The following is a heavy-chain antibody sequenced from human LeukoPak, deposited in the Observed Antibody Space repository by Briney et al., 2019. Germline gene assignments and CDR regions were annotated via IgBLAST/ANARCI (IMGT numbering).Heavy chain of an antibody. CDR2: TSYDESNK. CDR1: GFTFSSYA. V-gene: IGHV3-30*04. Sequence: GGSLRLSCAASGFTFSSYAMHWVRQAPGKGLEWVAVTSYDESNKYHADSVRGRFTISRDNSKNTLYLQMNSLRGEDTAVYYCARARSSWYGSGITVAGAFDYWGQGPWSPSPQ. CDR3: ARARSSWYGSGITVAGAFDY. D-gene: IGHD6-13*01. J-gene: IGHJ4*02.